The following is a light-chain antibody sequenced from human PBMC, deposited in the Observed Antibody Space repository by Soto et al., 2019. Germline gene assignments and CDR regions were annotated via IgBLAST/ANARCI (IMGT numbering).Light chain of an antibody. J-gene: IGLJ1*01. CDR2: EVT. V-gene: IGLV2-23*02. Sequence: QSALAQPASVSGSPGQSITISCTGATGDIGTFNLVSWYQQHPGKVPKLMIYEVTRRPSNTSTRFSGSKSGNVASLTVSGLRAEDEADYFCCSYAGYGTFVFXTGTKVTVL. CDR3: CSYAGYGTFV. CDR1: TGDIGTFNL.